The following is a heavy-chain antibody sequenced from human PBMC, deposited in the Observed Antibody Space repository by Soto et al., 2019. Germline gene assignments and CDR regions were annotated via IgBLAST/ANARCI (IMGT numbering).Heavy chain of an antibody. V-gene: IGHV3-74*01. CDR2: INEYGSVI. D-gene: IGHD3-16*01. Sequence: GGSLRLSCAASGFTFSSYWMHWVRQGPGKGLVGVSRINEYGSVINYADSVKARFTIFRDNSKNTLYMEMNSLRAEDAAVYYFTRDIGGSWAYWGKGTLVTSPQ. CDR1: GFTFSSYW. J-gene: IGHJ4*02. CDR3: TRDIGGSWAY.